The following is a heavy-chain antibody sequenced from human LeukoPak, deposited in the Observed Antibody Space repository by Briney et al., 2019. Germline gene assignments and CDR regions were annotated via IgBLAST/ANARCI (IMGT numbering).Heavy chain of an antibody. J-gene: IGHJ4*02. Sequence: GGSLRLSCAASGFTFSSYGMHWVRQAPGKGLEWVAVIWYDESNKFYADSVKGRFTISRDNSKNTLYLQMNSLRAEDTAVYYCARDRIIVVPGYYFDYWGQGTLVTVSS. D-gene: IGHD3-22*01. CDR3: ARDRIIVVPGYYFDY. V-gene: IGHV3-33*01. CDR1: GFTFSSYG. CDR2: IWYDESNK.